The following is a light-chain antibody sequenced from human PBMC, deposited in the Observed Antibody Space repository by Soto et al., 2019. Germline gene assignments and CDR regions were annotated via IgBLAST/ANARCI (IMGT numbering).Light chain of an antibody. V-gene: IGLV2-11*01. CDR2: DVT. Sequence: QSVLTQPRSVSGSPGQSVTISCTGTSSDVGGYNFVSWFQQHPGKAPKLMIYDVTKRPSGVPDRFSGSKSGNAASLTISGVQAEDEAYYYCCSYAGSSTYVFGTGTKVTAL. J-gene: IGLJ1*01. CDR1: SSDVGGYNF. CDR3: CSYAGSSTYV.